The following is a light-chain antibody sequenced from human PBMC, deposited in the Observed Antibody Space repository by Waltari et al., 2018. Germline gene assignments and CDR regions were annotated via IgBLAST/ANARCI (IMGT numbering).Light chain of an antibody. J-gene: IGKJ2*01. CDR1: QSVSSN. CDR3: QQYNNWPPYT. Sequence: EIVMTQSPATRAVSPGERATLSCRASQSVSSNLAWYQQKPGQAPRLLIYGASTRATGIPARFSGSGSGTEFTLTISSLQSEDFAVYYCQQYNNWPPYTFGQGT. V-gene: IGKV3-15*01. CDR2: GAS.